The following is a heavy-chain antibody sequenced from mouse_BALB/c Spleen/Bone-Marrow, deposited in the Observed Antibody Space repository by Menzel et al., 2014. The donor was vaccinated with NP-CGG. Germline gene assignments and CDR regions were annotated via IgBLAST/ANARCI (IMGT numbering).Heavy chain of an antibody. CDR3: ARSEYYDMDY. CDR1: GFTFTDTT. CDR2: IDPANGNT. D-gene: IGHD2-10*02. Sequence: EVQLQQSVSELARPGASVRLSCRASGFTFTDTTMHWVKQRPEQGLEWIGKIDPANGNTKYDPKFQGKTTITADTSSNTAYLQLSSLTAEEADVYYCARSEYYDMDYWGQGTSLTVSS. V-gene: IGHV14-3*02. J-gene: IGHJ4*01.